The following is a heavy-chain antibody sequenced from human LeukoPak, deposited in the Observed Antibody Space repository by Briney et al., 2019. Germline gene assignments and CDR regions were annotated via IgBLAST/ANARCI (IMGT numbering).Heavy chain of an antibody. D-gene: IGHD3-3*01. Sequence: GASVKVSCKASGYTFTSYDINWVRQATGQGLEWMGWMNPNSGNTGYAQKFQGRVTMTRNTSISTACMELSSLRSEDTAVYYCARGVADYDFWSGTVDYYYGMDVWGQGTTVTVSS. CDR2: MNPNSGNT. V-gene: IGHV1-8*01. CDR3: ARGVADYDFWSGTVDYYYGMDV. J-gene: IGHJ6*02. CDR1: GYTFTSYD.